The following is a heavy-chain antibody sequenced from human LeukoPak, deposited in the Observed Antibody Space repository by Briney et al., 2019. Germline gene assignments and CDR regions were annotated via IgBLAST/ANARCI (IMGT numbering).Heavy chain of an antibody. CDR1: GFTFSSYS. D-gene: IGHD3-10*01. J-gene: IGHJ3*02. Sequence: GGSLRLSCAASGFTFSSYSMNWVRQAPGKGLEWVSSISSSSSYIYYADSVKGRFTISRDNSKNTLYLQMNSLRAEDTAVYYCAKSGALRITMVRGAPLRRAFDIWGQGTMVTVSS. CDR2: ISSSSSYI. CDR3: AKSGALRITMVRGAPLRRAFDI. V-gene: IGHV3-21*04.